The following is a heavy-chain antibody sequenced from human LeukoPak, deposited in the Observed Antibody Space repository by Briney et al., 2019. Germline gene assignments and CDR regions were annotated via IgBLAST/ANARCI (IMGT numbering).Heavy chain of an antibody. CDR1: GFISSTYA. D-gene: IGHD6-19*01. CDR3: AKHSSGWPLTVDY. V-gene: IGHV3-23*01. J-gene: IGHJ4*02. Sequence: GGSLRLSCVTSGFISSTYAMSWVRQAPGKGLEWVSIISGSGERTYYADSVKGRFTVSRDNSKNTLYLQMKSLRAEDTAVYYCAKHSSGWPLTVDYWGQGTLVTVSS. CDR2: ISGSGERT.